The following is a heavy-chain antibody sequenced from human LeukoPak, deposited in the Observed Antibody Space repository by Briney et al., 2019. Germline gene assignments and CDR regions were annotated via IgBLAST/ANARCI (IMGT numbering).Heavy chain of an antibody. V-gene: IGHV7-4-1*02. CDR3: ARDRVASS. J-gene: IGHJ5*02. CDR1: GYTFTSFV. D-gene: IGHD2-21*01. Sequence: ASVKVSCKASGYTFTSFVINWVRQAPGQGPEWMGWINTITGNPTYAQGFTGRFVFSLDTSDSTAYLQINSLKADDTAVYYCARDRVASSWGQGTLVTVSS. CDR2: INTITGNP.